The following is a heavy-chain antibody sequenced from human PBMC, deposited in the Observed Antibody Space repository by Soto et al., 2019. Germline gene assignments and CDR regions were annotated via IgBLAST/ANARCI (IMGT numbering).Heavy chain of an antibody. CDR2: ISYDGSNK. CDR3: ARDKEYYYDSSGYYY. CDR1: GFTFSSYA. J-gene: IGHJ4*02. D-gene: IGHD3-22*01. Sequence: GGSLRLSCAASGFTFSSYAMHWVRQAPGKGLEWVAVISYDGSNKYYADSVKGRFTISRDNSKNTLYLQMNSLRAEDTAVYYCARDKEYYYDSSGYYYWGQGTLVTVSS. V-gene: IGHV3-30-3*01.